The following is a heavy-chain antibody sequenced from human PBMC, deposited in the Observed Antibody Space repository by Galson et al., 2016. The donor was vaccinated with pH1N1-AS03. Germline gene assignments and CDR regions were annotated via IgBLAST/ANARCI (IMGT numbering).Heavy chain of an antibody. J-gene: IGHJ4*02. D-gene: IGHD7-27*01. Sequence: SLRLSCAASGFPLRTYDMHWVRQAPGKGLEWVANIKGDGSEKVYVDSVKGRFTISRDNAKNSLYLQMDSLRAEDTAVYYCARTNWFDYWGQGTLVTASS. CDR3: ARTNWFDY. CDR2: IKGDGSEK. CDR1: GFPLRTYD. V-gene: IGHV3-7*01.